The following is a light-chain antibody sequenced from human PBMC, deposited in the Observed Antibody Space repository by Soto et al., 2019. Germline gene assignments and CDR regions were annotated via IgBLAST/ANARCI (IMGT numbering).Light chain of an antibody. Sequence: DIVMTQSPLSLPVTPGEPASISCRSSQSLLHSNVYNYLDWYLQKPGQSPQLLIYLGSNRASGVPDRFSGRESGTDFTLKISRVEAEDVGVYYCMQALQTPRTFGHGTKLEIK. CDR2: LGS. J-gene: IGKJ2*01. CDR3: MQALQTPRT. CDR1: QSLLHSNVYNY. V-gene: IGKV2-28*01.